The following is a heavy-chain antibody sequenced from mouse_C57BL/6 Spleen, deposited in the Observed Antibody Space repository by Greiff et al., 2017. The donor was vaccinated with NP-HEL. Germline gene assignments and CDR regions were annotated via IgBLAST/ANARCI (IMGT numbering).Heavy chain of an antibody. Sequence: DVKLVESGPGMVKPSQSLSLTCTVTGYSITSGYDWHWIRHFPGNKLEWMGYISYSGSTNYNPSLKSRISITHDTSKNHFFLKLNSVTTEDTATYYCARGGGYYYGSSYPFAYWGQGTLVTVSA. CDR2: ISYSGST. CDR1: GYSITSGYD. V-gene: IGHV3-1*01. CDR3: ARGGGYYYGSSYPFAY. D-gene: IGHD1-1*01. J-gene: IGHJ3*01.